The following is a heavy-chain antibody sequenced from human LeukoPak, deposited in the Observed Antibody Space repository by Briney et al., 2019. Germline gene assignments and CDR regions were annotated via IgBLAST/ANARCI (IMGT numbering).Heavy chain of an antibody. CDR3: ARDVGSSWFSIWFDP. Sequence: SETLSLTCTVSGGSISSDNYYWTWIRQPAGKGLEWIGRIYASGSANYNPSLKSRVTVSVDTSKNQFSLKLNSVTAADTAMYYCARDVGSSWFSIWFDPWGQGTLVTVSS. D-gene: IGHD6-13*01. CDR2: IYASGSA. CDR1: GGSISSDNYY. V-gene: IGHV4-61*02. J-gene: IGHJ5*02.